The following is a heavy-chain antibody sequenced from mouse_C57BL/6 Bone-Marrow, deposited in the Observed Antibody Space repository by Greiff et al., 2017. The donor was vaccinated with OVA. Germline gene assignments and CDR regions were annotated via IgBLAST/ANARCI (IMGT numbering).Heavy chain of an antibody. V-gene: IGHV1-55*01. CDR3: AGHYYYGSSSYYFDY. J-gene: IGHJ2*01. CDR1: GYTFTSYW. CDR2: IYPGSGST. D-gene: IGHD1-1*01. Sequence: QVQLKQPGAELVKPGASVKMSCKASGYTFTSYWITWVKQRPGQGLEWIGDIYPGSGSTNYNEKFKSKATLTVDTSSSTAYMQLSSLTSEDSAVYYCAGHYYYGSSSYYFDYWGQGTTLTVSS.